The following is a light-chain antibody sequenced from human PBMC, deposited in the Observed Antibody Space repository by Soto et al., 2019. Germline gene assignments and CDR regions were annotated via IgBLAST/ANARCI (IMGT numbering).Light chain of an antibody. CDR3: HQYTSSPYT. Sequence: EIVLTQSPGTLSLSPGERATLSCRASQSVSSNYLVWYQQKPGQAPRLLIYGASSRATGIPDRFSGSGSGTDFTLTISRLEPEDFAVYYCHQYTSSPYTFGQGTKLEIK. J-gene: IGKJ2*01. V-gene: IGKV3-20*01. CDR2: GAS. CDR1: QSVSSNY.